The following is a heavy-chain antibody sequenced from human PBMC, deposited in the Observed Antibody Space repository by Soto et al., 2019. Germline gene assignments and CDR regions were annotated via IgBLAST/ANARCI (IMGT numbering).Heavy chain of an antibody. CDR2: IYYSGST. CDR1: GGSISSGDYY. J-gene: IGHJ5*02. D-gene: IGHD2-2*02. V-gene: IGHV4-30-4*01. CDR3: ARGLLGYCISTSCYNNWFDP. Sequence: SETLSLTCTVPGGSISSGDYYWSWIHQPPGKGLEWIGYIYYSGSTYYNPSLKSRVTISVDTSKNQFSLKLSSVTAADTAVYYCARGLLGYCISTSCYNNWFDPWGQGTLVTGSS.